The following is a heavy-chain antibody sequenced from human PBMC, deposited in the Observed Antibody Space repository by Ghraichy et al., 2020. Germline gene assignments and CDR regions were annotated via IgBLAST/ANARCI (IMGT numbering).Heavy chain of an antibody. CDR1: GYTFTGYY. D-gene: IGHD1-26*01. J-gene: IGHJ4*02. CDR2: INPNSGGT. V-gene: IGHV1-2*02. Sequence: ASVKVSCKASGYTFTGYYMHWVRQAPGQGLEWMGWINPNSGGTNYAQKFQGRVTMTRDTSISTAYMELSRLRSDDTAVYYCAMTRGELTTPRFDYWGQGTLVTVSS. CDR3: AMTRGELTTPRFDY.